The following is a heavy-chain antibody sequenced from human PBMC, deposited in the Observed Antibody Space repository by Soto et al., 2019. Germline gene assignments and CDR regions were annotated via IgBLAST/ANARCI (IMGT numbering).Heavy chain of an antibody. J-gene: IGHJ4*02. CDR3: VKARYSSNRGYFDY. D-gene: IGHD1-26*01. Sequence: EVQLLESGGGFLQPGGSLRLSCAASGFTFSNETMSWVRQAPGRGLEWVSSLDGSGSHTFHADSVTGRFTISRDNSKNTVYLQMNSLRAEDRAVYYCVKARYSSNRGYFDYWGQGTVVSVSS. CDR1: GFTFSNET. V-gene: IGHV3-23*01. CDR2: LDGSGSHT.